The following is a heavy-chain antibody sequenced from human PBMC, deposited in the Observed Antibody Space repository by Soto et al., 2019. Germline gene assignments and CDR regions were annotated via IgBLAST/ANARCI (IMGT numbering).Heavy chain of an antibody. CDR1: GYTFTSYY. V-gene: IGHV1-46*01. CDR2: INPSGGST. CDR3: ARDLALYYYDSPRGAFDI. D-gene: IGHD3-22*01. J-gene: IGHJ3*02. Sequence: ASVKVSCKASGYTFTSYYMHWVRQAPGQGLEWMGIINPSGGSTSYAQKFQGRVTMTRDTSTSTVYMELSSLRSEDTAVYYCARDLALYYYDSPRGAFDIWGQGTTVTVSS.